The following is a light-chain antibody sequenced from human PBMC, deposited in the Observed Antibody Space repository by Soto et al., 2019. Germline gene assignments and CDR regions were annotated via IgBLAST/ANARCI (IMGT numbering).Light chain of an antibody. CDR1: SSDVGNYNY. J-gene: IGLJ1*01. V-gene: IGLV2-14*01. CDR2: NVN. Sequence: SALTQSASVNGSPGQSITISRTGTSSDVGNYNYVSWYQQHPGEVPKLIIFNVNNRPSGVSNRFSGSKSGNTASLTISGLQAEDEADYYCSSFTSSTTYVFGTGTRSPS. CDR3: SSFTSSTTYV.